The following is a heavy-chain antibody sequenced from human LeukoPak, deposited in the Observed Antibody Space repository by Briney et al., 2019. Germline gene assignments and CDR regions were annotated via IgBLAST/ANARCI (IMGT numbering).Heavy chain of an antibody. Sequence: SETLSLTCTVSGGSISSSSYYWGWIRQPPGKGLEWIGYIYNIGTTNYNPSLKSRVTISVDTSKNQFSLKLTSVTAADTAVYYCAREIRGEDDLRIFDFWGQGTLVTVSS. J-gene: IGHJ4*02. CDR3: AREIRGEDDLRIFDF. CDR2: IYNIGTT. V-gene: IGHV4-61*01. D-gene: IGHD2-21*02. CDR1: GGSISSSSYY.